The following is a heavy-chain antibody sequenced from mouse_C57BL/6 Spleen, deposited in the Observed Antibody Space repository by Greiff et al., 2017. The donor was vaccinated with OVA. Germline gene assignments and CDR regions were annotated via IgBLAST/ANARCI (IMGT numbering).Heavy chain of an antibody. CDR3: ARSSYSNYLYFDV. CDR1: GYTFTSYG. CDR2: IYPRSGNT. Sequence: QVQLQQSGAELVRPGASVKLSCKASGYTFTSYGISWVKQRTGQGLEWIGEIYPRSGNTYYNEKFKGKATLTADKSSSTAYMQLRSLTSEDSAVYFCARSSYSNYLYFDVWGTGTTVTGSS. J-gene: IGHJ1*03. D-gene: IGHD2-5*01. V-gene: IGHV1-81*01.